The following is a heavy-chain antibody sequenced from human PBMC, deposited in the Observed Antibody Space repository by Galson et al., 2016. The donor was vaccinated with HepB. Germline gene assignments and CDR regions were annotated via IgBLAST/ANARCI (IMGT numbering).Heavy chain of an antibody. D-gene: IGHD3-16*02. V-gene: IGHV1-18*04. Sequence: SVKVSCKASGYMFTTFGVSWVRQAPGQGLQWMGWISTYNGNTNYAQEIQGRATMTTETSTSTAYLKMRSLRSDGTAVYYCARHFNVRGSYRYDYWGQGTPVTFPS. J-gene: IGHJ4*02. CDR3: ARHFNVRGSYRYDY. CDR1: GYMFTTFG. CDR2: ISTYNGNT.